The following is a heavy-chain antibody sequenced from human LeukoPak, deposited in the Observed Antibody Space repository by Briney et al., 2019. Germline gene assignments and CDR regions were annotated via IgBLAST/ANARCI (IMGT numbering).Heavy chain of an antibody. CDR1: GFTFSSYE. J-gene: IGHJ4*02. D-gene: IGHD6-13*01. CDR2: ISSSDSTI. CDR3: ARVVRIPAAGPSFDD. V-gene: IGHV3-48*03. Sequence: GGSLRLSCAASGFTFSSYEMNWVRQAPGKGLEWVSYISSSDSTIYYADSVKGRFTISRDNAKNSLYLQMSSLRAEDTAAYYCARVVRIPAAGPSFDDWGQGTLVTVSS.